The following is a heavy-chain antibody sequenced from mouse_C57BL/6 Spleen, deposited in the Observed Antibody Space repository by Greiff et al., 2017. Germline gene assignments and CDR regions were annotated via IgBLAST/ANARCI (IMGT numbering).Heavy chain of an antibody. V-gene: IGHV1-50*01. CDR3: ARLYDCYYDY. D-gene: IGHD2-3*01. Sequence: QVQLQQPGAELVKPGASVKLSCKASGYTFTSYWMQWVKQRPGQGLEWIGEIDPSDSYTNYNQKFKGKATLTVDTSSSTAYMQLSSLTAEDAAVYYCARLYDCYYDYWGQGTTLTVSS. CDR1: GYTFTSYW. CDR2: IDPSDSYT. J-gene: IGHJ2*01.